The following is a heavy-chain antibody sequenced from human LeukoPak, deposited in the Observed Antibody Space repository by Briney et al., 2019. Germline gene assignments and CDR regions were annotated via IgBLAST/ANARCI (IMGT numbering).Heavy chain of an antibody. CDR2: IYVTGGYI. CDR1: GFTFSRFS. V-gene: IGHV3-21*01. CDR3: AREFNTVGNFDY. Sequence: PGGSLRLSCATSGFTFSRFSMRWVRQAPGKGLEWVASIYVTGGYINYADSVKGRVTISRDNAKNSVYLPMSSLRAEDTAVYYCAREFNTVGNFDYWGQGTLVTVSS. J-gene: IGHJ4*02. D-gene: IGHD3-10*01.